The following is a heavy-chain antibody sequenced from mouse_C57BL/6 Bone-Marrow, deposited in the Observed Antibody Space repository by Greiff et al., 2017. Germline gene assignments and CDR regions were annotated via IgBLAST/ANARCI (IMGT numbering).Heavy chain of an antibody. Sequence: VQLQQSGTVLARPGASVKMSCKTSGYTFTSYWMHWVKQRPGQGLEWIGAIYPGNSDTSYNQKFKGKAKLSAVTSASTAYMELSSLTNEDSAVYYCTRSHYYGSSYLYFDYWGQGTTLTVSS. V-gene: IGHV1-5*01. CDR3: TRSHYYGSSYLYFDY. D-gene: IGHD1-1*01. CDR2: IYPGNSDT. CDR1: GYTFTSYW. J-gene: IGHJ2*01.